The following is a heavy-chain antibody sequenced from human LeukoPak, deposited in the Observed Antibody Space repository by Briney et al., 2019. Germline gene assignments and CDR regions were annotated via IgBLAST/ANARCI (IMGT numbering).Heavy chain of an antibody. D-gene: IGHD6-13*01. Sequence: GGSLRLSCTASRFTFRSYNMNWVRQAPGKGLEWVSYMRSSSNTIYYADSVKGRFTISRDNAKNSLYLQMNSLRDEDTAVYYCARDGYSTSSSDFDYWGQGTLVTVSS. J-gene: IGHJ4*02. CDR2: MRSSSNTI. V-gene: IGHV3-48*02. CDR1: RFTFRSYN. CDR3: ARDGYSTSSSDFDY.